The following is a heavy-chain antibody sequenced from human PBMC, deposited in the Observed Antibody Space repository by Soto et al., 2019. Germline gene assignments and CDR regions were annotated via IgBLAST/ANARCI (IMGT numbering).Heavy chain of an antibody. CDR1: GYTFSTHA. Sequence: QPGGSLRLSCGGSGYTFSTHAMSWVRQAPGKGLEWVSGVSGSGDITYYADSVRGRFTISRDNSKYTIYLQMNSLRAEDTALYYCARQEGYTYGYPFDYWGPGTLVTVSS. CDR2: VSGSGDIT. J-gene: IGHJ4*02. D-gene: IGHD5-18*01. CDR3: ARQEGYTYGYPFDY. V-gene: IGHV3-23*01.